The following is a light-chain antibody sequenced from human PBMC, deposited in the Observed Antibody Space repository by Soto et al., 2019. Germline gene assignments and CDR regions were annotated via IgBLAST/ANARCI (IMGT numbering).Light chain of an antibody. CDR2: GAS. V-gene: IGKV3-20*01. J-gene: IGKJ1*01. CDR1: QSVSSSY. Sequence: EIVLTQSPGTLSLSPGERATLSCRAGQSVSSSYLAWYQQKPGQAPRLLIYGASSRATGIPDRFSGSGSGTDFTLTISRLEPEDFAVYYCQQYGSSSWTFGQGTRWIS. CDR3: QQYGSSSWT.